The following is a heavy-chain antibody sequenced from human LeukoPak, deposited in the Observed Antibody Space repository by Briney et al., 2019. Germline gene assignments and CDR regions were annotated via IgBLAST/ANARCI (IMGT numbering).Heavy chain of an antibody. CDR2: ISGSGANT. J-gene: IGHJ4*02. CDR1: GFTFSDYT. D-gene: IGHD2-2*01. Sequence: GGSLRLSCAASGFTFSDYTMSWVRQAPGKGLEWVSAISGSGANTDYADSVKGRFTISRDNSKNTLYLQMKSLRAEDTATYYCAKSLYQLLQTVFDCWGQGTLVTVSS. V-gene: IGHV3-23*01. CDR3: AKSLYQLLQTVFDC.